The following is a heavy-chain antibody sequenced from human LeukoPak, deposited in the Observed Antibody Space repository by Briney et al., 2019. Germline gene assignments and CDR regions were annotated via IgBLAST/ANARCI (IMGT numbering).Heavy chain of an antibody. CDR2: IIPIFGTA. J-gene: IGHJ3*02. Sequence: SVKASCKASGGTFSSYAISWVRQAPGQGLEWMGGIIPIFGTANYAQKFQGRVTITTDESTSTAYMELSSLRSEDTAVYYCARVEHCSSTSCYLALGAFDIRGQGTMVTVSS. CDR3: ARVEHCSSTSCYLALGAFDI. V-gene: IGHV1-69*05. CDR1: GGTFSSYA. D-gene: IGHD2-2*01.